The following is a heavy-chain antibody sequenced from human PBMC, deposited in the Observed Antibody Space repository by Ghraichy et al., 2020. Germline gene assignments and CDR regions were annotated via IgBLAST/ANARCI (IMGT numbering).Heavy chain of an antibody. V-gene: IGHV3-33*01. J-gene: IGHJ5*02. CDR2: IWGNGFNK. Sequence: GGSLRLSCATSGFDRNTYGTHWVRQAPGKGLEWVAIIWGNGFNKYYTGSVRGRFTVSRDNSKNTVYLQMDSLRVEDTAVYYCAREVGDSGWARNWLDPWGQGTLVTVSS. D-gene: IGHD6-19*01. CDR1: GFDRNTYG. CDR3: AREVGDSGWARNWLDP.